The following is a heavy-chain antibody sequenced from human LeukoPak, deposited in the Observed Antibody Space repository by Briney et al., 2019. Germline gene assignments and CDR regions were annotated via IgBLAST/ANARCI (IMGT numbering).Heavy chain of an antibody. CDR2: IKQDGSEK. J-gene: IGHJ3*02. Sequence: GGSLRLSCAASGFTFSSYWMSWVRQAPGKGLEWVANIKQDGSEKYYVDSVKGRFTISRDNAKNSLYLQMNSLRAEDTAVYYCARGEPLRYFDWLKGRPQNAFDIWGQGTMVTVSS. CDR3: ARGEPLRYFDWLKGRPQNAFDI. V-gene: IGHV3-7*01. D-gene: IGHD3-9*01. CDR1: GFTFSSYW.